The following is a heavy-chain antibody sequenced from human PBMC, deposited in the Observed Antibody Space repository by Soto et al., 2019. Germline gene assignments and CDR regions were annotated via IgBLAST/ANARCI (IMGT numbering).Heavy chain of an antibody. J-gene: IGHJ4*02. D-gene: IGHD1-1*01. CDR2: ISYDGNNK. Sequence: GGSLRLSCAASGFTFTSYGMHWVRQAPGKGLEWVAVISYDGNNKYYADSVKGRLTISRDNSKNTVSLQMNSLRAEDTAVYYCAKERTRPFDYWGQGIPVTVSS. CDR1: GFTFTSYG. V-gene: IGHV3-30*18. CDR3: AKERTRPFDY.